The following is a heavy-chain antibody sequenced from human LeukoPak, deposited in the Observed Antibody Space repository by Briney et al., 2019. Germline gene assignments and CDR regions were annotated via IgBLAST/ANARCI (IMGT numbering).Heavy chain of an antibody. CDR1: GYTFTSYY. CDR2: INPNSGGT. CDR3: ARYSSRIYYYYMDV. D-gene: IGHD6-13*01. V-gene: IGHV1-2*02. Sequence: ASVKVSCKASGYTFTSYYMHWVRQAPGQGLEWMGWINPNSGGTNYAQKFQGRVTMTRDTSISTAYMELSRLRSGDTAVYYCARYSSRIYYYYMDVWGKGTTVTVSS. J-gene: IGHJ6*03.